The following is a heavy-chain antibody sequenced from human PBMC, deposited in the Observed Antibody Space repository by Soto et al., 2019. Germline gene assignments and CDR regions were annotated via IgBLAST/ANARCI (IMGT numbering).Heavy chain of an antibody. V-gene: IGHV3-21*01. Sequence: SGFTFSSYSMNWVRQAPGKGLEWVSSISSSSSYIYYADSVKGRFTISRDNAKNSLYLQMNSLRAEDTAVYYCARVNLAARLIVWGKGTTVTVSS. CDR1: GFTFSSYS. D-gene: IGHD6-6*01. CDR3: ARVNLAARLIV. CDR2: ISSSSSYI. J-gene: IGHJ6*04.